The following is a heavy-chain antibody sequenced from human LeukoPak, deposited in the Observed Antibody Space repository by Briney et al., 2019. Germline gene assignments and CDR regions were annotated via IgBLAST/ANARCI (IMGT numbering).Heavy chain of an antibody. V-gene: IGHV3-21*01. CDR2: ISSSSSYI. CDR1: GFSFSNYN. Sequence: GGSLRLSCAASGFSFSNYNMNWVRQAPGRGLEWVSSISSSSSYIYYADSLKGRFTISRDNSKNTLYLQMNSLRAEDTAVYYCARDQTVAEMWFDPWGQGTLVTVSS. CDR3: ARDQTVAEMWFDP. D-gene: IGHD6-19*01. J-gene: IGHJ5*02.